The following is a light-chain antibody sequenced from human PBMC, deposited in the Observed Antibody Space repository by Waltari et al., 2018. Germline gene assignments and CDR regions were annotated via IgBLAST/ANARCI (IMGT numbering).Light chain of an antibody. V-gene: IGKV1-5*03. CDR1: QSISSW. Sequence: DIQMTQSPSTLSASVGDRVTITCRASQSISSWLAWYQQKPGKVPKLLSYKASNLESGVPSRFSDSGCGTDFTLNINSLQPDDSATYYCQQYNTFSGGTFGQGTKVEIK. CDR3: QQYNTFSGGT. J-gene: IGKJ1*01. CDR2: KAS.